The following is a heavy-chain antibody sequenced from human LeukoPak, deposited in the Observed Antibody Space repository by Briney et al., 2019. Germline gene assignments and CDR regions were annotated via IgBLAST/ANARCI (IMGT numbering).Heavy chain of an antibody. CDR3: ASNYYDSSGGNDY. D-gene: IGHD3-22*01. CDR2: ISSSGSTI. CDR1: GFTFSDYY. V-gene: IGHV3-11*01. Sequence: GGSLRLSCAASGFTFSDYYMGWIRQAPGKGLEWVSYISSSGSTIYYADSVKGRFTISRDNAKNSLYLQMNSLRAEDTAVYYCASNYYDSSGGNDYWGQGTLVTVSS. J-gene: IGHJ4*02.